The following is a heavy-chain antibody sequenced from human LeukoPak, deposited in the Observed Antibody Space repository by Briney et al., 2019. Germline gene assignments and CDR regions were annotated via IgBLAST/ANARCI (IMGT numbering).Heavy chain of an antibody. CDR1: GFTFSDYY. CDR3: ARAFRYCSSTSCYLDP. V-gene: IGHV3-11*06. D-gene: IGHD2-2*01. J-gene: IGHJ5*02. Sequence: GGSLRLSCAASGFTFSDYYMSWIRQAPGKGLEWVSHISTSSYTNYADSVKGRFTISRDNAKNSLYLQMNSLRAEGTAVYYCARAFRYCSSTSCYLDPWGQGTLVTVSS. CDR2: ISTSSYT.